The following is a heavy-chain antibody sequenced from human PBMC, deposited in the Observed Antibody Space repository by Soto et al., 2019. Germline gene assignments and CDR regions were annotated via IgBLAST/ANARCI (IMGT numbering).Heavy chain of an antibody. CDR2: ISYDGSHR. CDR1: GFSFDAYG. D-gene: IGHD5-12*01. CDR3: TKEGRGYGGFDPNSYFEN. J-gene: IGHJ4*02. V-gene: IGHV3-30*18. Sequence: QVQLVESAGGVVQPGTSLRLSCSASGFSFDAYGMHWVRQTPGKGLELLAVISYDGSHRTYGDSVKGRFTISRDNAKNTVHLQMNSLRAEDTALYYCTKEGRGYGGFDPNSYFENWGQGTQVTVSS.